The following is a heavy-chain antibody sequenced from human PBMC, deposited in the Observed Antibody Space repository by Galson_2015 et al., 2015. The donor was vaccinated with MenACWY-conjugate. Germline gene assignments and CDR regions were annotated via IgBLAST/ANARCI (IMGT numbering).Heavy chain of an antibody. Sequence: SVKVSCKVSGDTFSSDSISWVRQAPGQGLELMGGIIPLSGNTNYVEKFQGRVTITADSSTNTVYMELSRLKSEDTAMYYCARDDRGSFYNTLYWFDPWGQGTQVTVSP. D-gene: IGHD1-1*01. CDR2: IIPLSGNT. CDR1: GDTFSSDS. CDR3: ARDDRGSFYNTLYWFDP. J-gene: IGHJ5*02. V-gene: IGHV1-69*13.